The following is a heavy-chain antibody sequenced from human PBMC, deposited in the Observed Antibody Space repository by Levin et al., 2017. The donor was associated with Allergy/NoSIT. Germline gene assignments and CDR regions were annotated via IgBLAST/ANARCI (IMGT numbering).Heavy chain of an antibody. J-gene: IGHJ3*02. CDR2: ISSSSSYI. V-gene: IGHV3-21*01. Sequence: PGGSLRLSCAASGFTFSSYSMNWVRQAPGKGLEWVSSISSSSSYIYYADSVKGRFTISRDNAKNSLYLQMNSLRAEDTAVYYCARDANYGDYEGYDAFDIWGQGTMVTVSS. CDR1: GFTFSSYS. D-gene: IGHD4-17*01. CDR3: ARDANYGDYEGYDAFDI.